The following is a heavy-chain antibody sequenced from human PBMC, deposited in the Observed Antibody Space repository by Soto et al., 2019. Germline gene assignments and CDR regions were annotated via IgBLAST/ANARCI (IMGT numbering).Heavy chain of an antibody. D-gene: IGHD1-1*01. CDR2: IYYSGST. CDR3: ARWVPRTNLYYFDY. V-gene: IGHV4-59*08. Sequence: QVQLQESGPGLVKPSETLSLTCTVSGGSISSYYWSWIRQPPGKGLEWIGYIYYSGSTNYNPSLKSRVTISVDTSKNQFSLKLSSVTAADTAVYYCARWVPRTNLYYFDYWGQGTLVTVSS. CDR1: GGSISSYY. J-gene: IGHJ4*02.